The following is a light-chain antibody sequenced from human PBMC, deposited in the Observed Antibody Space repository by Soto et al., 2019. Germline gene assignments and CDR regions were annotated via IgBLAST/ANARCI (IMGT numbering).Light chain of an antibody. J-gene: IGLJ3*02. Sequence: QSALTQPRSVSGSPGQSVTISCTGTSSDIGNYKSVSWYQQYLGEAPKLMIYDVNKRSSGVPDRSSGSKSVNTASLTISGLQPEDEADYYCCSYAGGFSWVFGGGTKLTVL. CDR2: DVN. CDR1: SSDIGNYKS. CDR3: CSYAGGFSWV. V-gene: IGLV2-11*01.